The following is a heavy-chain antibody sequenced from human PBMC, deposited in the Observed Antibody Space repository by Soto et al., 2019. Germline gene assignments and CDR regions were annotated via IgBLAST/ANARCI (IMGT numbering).Heavy chain of an antibody. V-gene: IGHV3-23*01. D-gene: IGHD6-19*01. CDR1: GFTFSSYA. CDR3: ARRSSGWYFDY. CDR2: ISGSGGST. J-gene: IGHJ4*02. Sequence: EVQLLESGGGLVQPGGSLRLSCAASGFTFSSYAMSWVRQATGKGLEWVSAISGSGGSTYYADSVKGLFTISRDNSKNTLYLQMNSLRAEDTAVYYCARRSSGWYFDYWGQGTLVTVSS.